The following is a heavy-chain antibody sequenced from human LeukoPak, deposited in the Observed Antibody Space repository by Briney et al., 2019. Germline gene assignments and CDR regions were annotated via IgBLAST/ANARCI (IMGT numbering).Heavy chain of an antibody. J-gene: IGHJ6*02. D-gene: IGHD5-18*01. V-gene: IGHV1-69*04. Sequence: SVKVSCKASGGTFSSYAISWVRQAPGQGLEWMGRIIPILGIANYAQKFQGRVTITADKSTSTAYMELSSLRSEDTVVYYCARTGYSYGFYYGMDVWGQGTTVTVSS. CDR2: IIPILGIA. CDR3: ARTGYSYGFYYGMDV. CDR1: GGTFSSYA.